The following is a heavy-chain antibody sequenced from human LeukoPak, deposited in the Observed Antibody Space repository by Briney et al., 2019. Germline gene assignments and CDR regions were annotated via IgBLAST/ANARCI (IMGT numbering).Heavy chain of an antibody. J-gene: IGHJ4*02. Sequence: SETLSLTCTVSGGSISSYYYNWIRQPAGEGLEWIGRIYTSGSTNYNPSLKSRVSMSVDTSKNQFSLKLSSVTAADTAVYYCARDGTGYTSGWYPFDYWGQGTLVTVSS. CDR2: IYTSGST. V-gene: IGHV4-4*07. CDR3: ARDGTGYTSGWYPFDY. CDR1: GGSISSYY. D-gene: IGHD6-19*01.